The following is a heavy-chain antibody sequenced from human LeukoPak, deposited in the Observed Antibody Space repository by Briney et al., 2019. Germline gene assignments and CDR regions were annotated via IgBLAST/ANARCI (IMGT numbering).Heavy chain of an antibody. Sequence: GGSLRLSCAASGFTFDDYAMHWVRQAPGKGLEWVSGISWISGSLGYADSVKGRFTISKDNAKNSLYLQMNSLRAEDTALYYCAKDRYSSGYYYVDYWGQGTLVTVSS. CDR3: AKDRYSSGYYYVDY. CDR2: ISWISGSL. CDR1: GFTFDDYA. D-gene: IGHD3-22*01. J-gene: IGHJ4*02. V-gene: IGHV3-9*01.